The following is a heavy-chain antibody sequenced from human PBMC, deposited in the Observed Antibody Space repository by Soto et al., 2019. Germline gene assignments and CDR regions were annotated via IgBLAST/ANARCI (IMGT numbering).Heavy chain of an antibody. J-gene: IGHJ4*02. CDR2: ISSSGSTI. V-gene: IGHV3-48*03. Sequence: GGSLRLSCAASGFTFSSYEMNWVRQAPGKGLEWVSYISSSGSTIYYADSVKGRFTISRDNSKNTVYLQMSSLKTEDTAVYYCANQIRYFDWFFPFDYWGPGALVTVSS. CDR1: GFTFSSYE. D-gene: IGHD3-9*01. CDR3: ANQIRYFDWFFPFDY.